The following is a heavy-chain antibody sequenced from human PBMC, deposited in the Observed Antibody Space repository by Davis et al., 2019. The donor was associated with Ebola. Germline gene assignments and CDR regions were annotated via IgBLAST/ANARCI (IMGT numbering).Heavy chain of an antibody. CDR1: GASISSGRYY. Sequence: LRLSCTVSGASISSGRYYWTWIRQHPGKGLEWIGYIYYSGSTYYNPSLKSRVSISVDASKNQFSLELSSVTAADTAVYYCARTWDGMDVWGQGTTVTVSS. CDR3: ARTWDGMDV. J-gene: IGHJ6*02. CDR2: IYYSGST. V-gene: IGHV4-31*03. D-gene: IGHD3-16*01.